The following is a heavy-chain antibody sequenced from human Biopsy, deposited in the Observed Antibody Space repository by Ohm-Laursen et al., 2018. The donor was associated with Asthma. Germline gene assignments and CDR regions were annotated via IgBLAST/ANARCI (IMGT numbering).Heavy chain of an antibody. CDR3: ARVVSYGDIYFGIDV. J-gene: IGHJ6*02. Sequence: SQTLSLTCTVSGAYIGTPDYHWAWIRQAPGKGLEWTGFVCWSGSTHYSRSLERRVSISIDTATNEFSMKLWSVTPADTAVYSCARVVSYGDIYFGIDVWGPGNTVVVS. V-gene: IGHV4-30-4*01. CDR2: VCWSGST. CDR1: GAYIGTPDYH. D-gene: IGHD4-17*01.